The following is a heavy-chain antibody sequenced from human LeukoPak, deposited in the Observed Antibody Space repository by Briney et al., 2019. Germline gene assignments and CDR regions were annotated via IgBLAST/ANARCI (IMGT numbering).Heavy chain of an antibody. J-gene: IGHJ3*02. CDR2: IYTSGST. CDR1: GGSISSYY. Sequence: PSETLSLTCTVSGGSISSYYWSWIQQPAGKGLEWIGRIYTSGSTNYNPSLKSRVTMSVDTSKNQFSLKLSSVTAADTAVYYCAREPWFGEYAFDIWGQGTMVTVSS. V-gene: IGHV4-4*07. CDR3: AREPWFGEYAFDI. D-gene: IGHD3-10*01.